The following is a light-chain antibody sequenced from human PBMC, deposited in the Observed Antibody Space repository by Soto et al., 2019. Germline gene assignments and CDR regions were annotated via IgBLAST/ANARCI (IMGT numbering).Light chain of an antibody. CDR2: AAS. CDR3: QQASFPLII. Sequence: DIQMTQSPSILSASVGDRVTITCRGSQSISSWLAWYQQKPGKAPKLLIYAASSLQSGVPSRFSGGGSGTDFTLTISSLQPEDFATYYCQQASFPLIIFGQGTRLEIK. J-gene: IGKJ5*01. CDR1: QSISSW. V-gene: IGKV1-12*01.